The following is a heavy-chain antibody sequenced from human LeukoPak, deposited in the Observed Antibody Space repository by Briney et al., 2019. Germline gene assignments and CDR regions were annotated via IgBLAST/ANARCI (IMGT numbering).Heavy chain of an antibody. V-gene: IGHV3-49*03. D-gene: IGHD3-10*01. Sequence: GGSLRLSCTASGFTFGDYAMSWFRQAPGKGLEWVGFIRSKAYGGTTEYAASVKGRFTISRDDSKSIAYLQMNSLKTEDTAVYYCTIHYGPYYYYGVDVWGQGTTVTVSS. CDR2: IRSKAYGGTT. J-gene: IGHJ6*02. CDR3: TIHYGPYYYYGVDV. CDR1: GFTFGDYA.